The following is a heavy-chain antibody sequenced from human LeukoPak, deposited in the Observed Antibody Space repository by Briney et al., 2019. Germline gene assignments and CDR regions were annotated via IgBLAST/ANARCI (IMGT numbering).Heavy chain of an antibody. J-gene: IGHJ5*02. V-gene: IGHV3-7*04. Sequence: GGTPRLSCAASGFTFSSYWMSWVRQAPGKGLEWEANIKQDGSEKYYVDSVKGRFTISRDNAKNSLYLQMNSLRAEDTAVYYCARDSYSGYDSAWGQGTLVTVSS. CDR2: IKQDGSEK. D-gene: IGHD5-12*01. CDR3: ARDSYSGYDSA. CDR1: GFTFSSYW.